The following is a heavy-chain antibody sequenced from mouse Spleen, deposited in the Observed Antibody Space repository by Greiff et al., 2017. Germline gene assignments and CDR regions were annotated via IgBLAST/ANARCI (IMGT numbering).Heavy chain of an antibody. J-gene: IGHJ3*01. V-gene: IGHV2-2*01. CDR2: IWSGGST. CDR1: GFSLTSYG. CDR3: ARKGEIYYGDYGGEFAY. D-gene: IGHD2-13*01. Sequence: QVQLKQSGPGLVAPSQSLSITCTVSGFSLTSYGVSWVRQSPGKGLEWLGVIWSGGSTDYNAAFISRLSISKDNSKSQVFFKMNSLQADDTAIYYCARKGEIYYGDYGGEFAYWGQGTLVTVSA.